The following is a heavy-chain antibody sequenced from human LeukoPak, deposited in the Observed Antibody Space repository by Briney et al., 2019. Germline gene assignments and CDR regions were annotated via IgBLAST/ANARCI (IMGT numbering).Heavy chain of an antibody. CDR2: ISSSGSTV. Sequence: GGSLRLSCAAAGFTFSDYYMSWIRQAPGKGLEWVSYISSSGSTVYYADSVKGRFTISRDNAKNSLYLQMNSLRAEDTAVYYCARVGLPYYYGSGSYLLGPFDYWGQGTLVTVSS. CDR1: GFTFSDYY. V-gene: IGHV3-11*01. D-gene: IGHD3-10*01. J-gene: IGHJ4*02. CDR3: ARVGLPYYYGSGSYLLGPFDY.